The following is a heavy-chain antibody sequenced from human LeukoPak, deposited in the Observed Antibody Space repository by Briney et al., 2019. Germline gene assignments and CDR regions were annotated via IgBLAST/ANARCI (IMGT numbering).Heavy chain of an antibody. CDR1: GGTFSSYA. CDR2: IIPIFGTA. V-gene: IGHV1-69*13. CDR3: ARFRRRDGYNLHYYYGMDV. J-gene: IGHJ6*02. D-gene: IGHD5-24*01. Sequence: GASVKVSCKASGGTFSSYAISWVRQAPEQGLEWMGGIIPIFGTANYAQKFQGRVTITADESTSTAYMELSSLRSEDTAVYYCARFRRRDGYNLHYYYGMDVWGQGTTVTVSS.